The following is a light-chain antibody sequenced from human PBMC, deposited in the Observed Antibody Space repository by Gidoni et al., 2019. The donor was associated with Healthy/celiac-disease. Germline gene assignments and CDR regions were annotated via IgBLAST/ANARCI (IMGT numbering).Light chain of an antibody. J-gene: IGKJ4*01. CDR3: QQLNSYPLT. CDR1: QGSSSS. V-gene: IGKV1-9*01. Sequence: DIQLTQSPSFLSASVGDRVTIPCRASQGSSSSLAWYQQTPGKAPKLLIYASSTLQSGVPAMFSGSGSWTEFTLTISSLQPEDFATYYCQQLNSYPLTFXGXTKVEIK. CDR2: ASS.